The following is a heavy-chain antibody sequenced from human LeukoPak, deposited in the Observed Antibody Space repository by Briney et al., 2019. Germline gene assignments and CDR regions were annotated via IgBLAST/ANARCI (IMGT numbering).Heavy chain of an antibody. D-gene: IGHD4-17*01. Sequence: GRSLRLSCAASTFTFSSYGMHWVRQAAGKGLEWVAVISYDGSNKYYADSVKGRFTISRDNSKNTLYLQMNSLRAEDTAVYYCAKDQHGDYYFDYWGQGTLVTVSS. CDR1: TFTFSSYG. CDR3: AKDQHGDYYFDY. J-gene: IGHJ4*02. V-gene: IGHV3-30*18. CDR2: ISYDGSNK.